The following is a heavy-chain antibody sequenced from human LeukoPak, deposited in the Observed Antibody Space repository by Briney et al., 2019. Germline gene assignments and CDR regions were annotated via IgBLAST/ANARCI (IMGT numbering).Heavy chain of an antibody. D-gene: IGHD3-10*01. Sequence: PGGSLRPSCAASGFTFSSYGMHWVRQAPGKGLEWVAVIAYDGRSEYYADSVKGRFTISRDNSKNTLYLQMNSLRAEDTAVFYCARAYYYGSGSTRTIDYWGQGTLVTVSS. V-gene: IGHV3-30*03. CDR2: IAYDGRSE. CDR1: GFTFSSYG. J-gene: IGHJ4*02. CDR3: ARAYYYGSGSTRTIDY.